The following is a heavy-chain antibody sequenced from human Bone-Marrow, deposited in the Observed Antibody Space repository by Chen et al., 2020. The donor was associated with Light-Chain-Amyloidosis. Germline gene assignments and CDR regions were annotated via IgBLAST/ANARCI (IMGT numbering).Heavy chain of an antibody. CDR3: ARDVGGADDY. Sequence: EVQLVESGGGLVQPGGSLRFFCAASAFTFRRYGMHWVRQVPGKGLVWVSRTTQDGSTTTYADSVRGRFTIAKDNAKNTLYLQMNGLKGEDTAAYYCARDVGGADDYWGQGNLVTVSS. V-gene: IGHV3-74*02. J-gene: IGHJ4*02. CDR2: TTQDGSTT. D-gene: IGHD1-26*01. CDR1: AFTFRRYG.